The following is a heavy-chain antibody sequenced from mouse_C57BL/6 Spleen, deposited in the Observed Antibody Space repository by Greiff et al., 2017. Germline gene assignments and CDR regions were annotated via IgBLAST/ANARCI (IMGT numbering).Heavy chain of an antibody. CDR2: IYPGGGYT. V-gene: IGHV1-63*01. J-gene: IGHJ2*01. D-gene: IGHD2-4*01. CDR3: ARYDYDPRESYFDY. CDR1: GYTFTNYW. Sequence: QVQLKESGAELVRPGTSVKMSCKASGYTFTNYWIGWAKQRPGHGLEWIGDIYPGGGYTNYNEKFKGKATLTADKSSSTAYMQFSSLTSEDSAIYYCARYDYDPRESYFDYWGQGTTLTVSS.